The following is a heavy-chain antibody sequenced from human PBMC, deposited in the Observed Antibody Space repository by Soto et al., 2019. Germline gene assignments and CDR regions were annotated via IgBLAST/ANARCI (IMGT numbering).Heavy chain of an antibody. V-gene: IGHV3-30*18. D-gene: IGHD3-10*01. CDR3: AKERGMLTMVRGVISPFRY. CDR2: ISYDGSNK. CDR1: GFTFSSYG. Sequence: QVQLVESGGGVVQPGRSLRLSCAASGFTFSSYGMHWVRQAPGKGLERVAVISYDGSNKYYADSVKGRFTISRDNSKNTLYLQMNSLRAEDTAVYYCAKERGMLTMVRGVISPFRYWGQGTLVTVSS. J-gene: IGHJ4*02.